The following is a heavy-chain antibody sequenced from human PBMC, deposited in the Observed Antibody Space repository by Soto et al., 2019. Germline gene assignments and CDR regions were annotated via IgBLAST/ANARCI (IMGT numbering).Heavy chain of an antibody. V-gene: IGHV3-21*01. CDR3: ARVARDLDDFWSGYYVY. J-gene: IGHJ4*02. CDR2: ISSSSSYI. Sequence: GSLRLSCAASGFTFSSHSMNWVRQAPGKGLEWVSSISSSSSYIYYADSVKGRFTISRDNAKNSLYLQMNSLRDEDTAVYYCARVARDLDDFWSGYYVYWGQGTLVTVSS. D-gene: IGHD3-3*01. CDR1: GFTFSSHS.